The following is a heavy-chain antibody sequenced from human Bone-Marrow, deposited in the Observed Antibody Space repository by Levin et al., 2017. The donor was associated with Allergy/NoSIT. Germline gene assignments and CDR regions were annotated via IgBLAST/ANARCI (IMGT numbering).Heavy chain of an antibody. J-gene: IGHJ6*02. D-gene: IGHD3-22*01. V-gene: IGHV3-23*01. CDR2: ISGSGGST. CDR3: AKDRGYDFYYYYGMDV. CDR1: GFTFSSYA. Sequence: GGSLRLSCAASGFTFSSYAMSWVRQAPGKGLEWVSAISGSGGSTYYADSVKGRFTISRDNSKNTLYLQMNSLRAEDTAVYYCAKDRGYDFYYYYGMDVWGQGTTVTVSS.